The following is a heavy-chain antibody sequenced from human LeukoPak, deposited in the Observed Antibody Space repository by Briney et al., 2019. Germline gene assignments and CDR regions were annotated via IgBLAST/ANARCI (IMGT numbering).Heavy chain of an antibody. Sequence: GGSLRLSCSASGFTVSSNYRSWVRQAPGKGLEWVSVIYMADVTCCAAGTTFYAEDVKGRFTISRDISKNTIYLQMNSLRGDDTAVYFCASSFDRDSSGYDRPPGYWGQGTLVTVSS. V-gene: IGHV3-53*05. D-gene: IGHD3-22*01. CDR1: GFTVSSNY. CDR2: IYMADVTCCAAGTT. J-gene: IGHJ4*02. CDR3: ASSFDRDSSGYDRPPGY.